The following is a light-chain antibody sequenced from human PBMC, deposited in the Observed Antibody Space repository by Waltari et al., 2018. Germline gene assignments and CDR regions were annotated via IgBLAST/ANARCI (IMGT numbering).Light chain of an antibody. CDR3: QQYNNWPYT. J-gene: IGKJ2*01. Sequence: EIVMTQSPATLSVSPGERATLSGRASPSVSSNLAWYQQKPGQAPRPLIYGASTRATGIPARFSGSGSGTEFTLTISSLQSEDFAVYYCQQYNNWPYTFGQGTKLEIK. V-gene: IGKV3-15*01. CDR2: GAS. CDR1: PSVSSN.